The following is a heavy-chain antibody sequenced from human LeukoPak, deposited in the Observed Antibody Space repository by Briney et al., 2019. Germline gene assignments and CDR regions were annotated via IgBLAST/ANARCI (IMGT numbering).Heavy chain of an antibody. J-gene: IGHJ5*02. CDR1: GYTFTSYY. D-gene: IGHD3-3*01. Sequence: ASVKVSCKASGYTFTSYYMHWVRQAPGQGLEWMGIINPSGGSTNYAQKFQGRVTITTDESTSTAYMELSSLRFEDTAVYYCANRGNYDSPFDPWGQGTLVTVSS. CDR3: ANRGNYDSPFDP. V-gene: IGHV1-46*01. CDR2: INPSGGST.